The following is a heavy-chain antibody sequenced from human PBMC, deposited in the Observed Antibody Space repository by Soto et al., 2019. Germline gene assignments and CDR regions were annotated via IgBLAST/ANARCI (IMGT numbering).Heavy chain of an antibody. J-gene: IGHJ6*02. V-gene: IGHV3-30*18. CDR1: GFTFNSHG. D-gene: IGHD6-13*01. CDR3: AKLPQQQLVSVYGMDV. CDR2: ISYDGSNK. Sequence: GGSLRLSCVGSGFTFNSHGMHWVRQAPGKGLEWVAVISYDGSNKYYADSVKGRFTISRDNSKNTLYLQMNSLRAEDTAVYYCAKLPQQQLVSVYGMDVWGQGTTVTVSS.